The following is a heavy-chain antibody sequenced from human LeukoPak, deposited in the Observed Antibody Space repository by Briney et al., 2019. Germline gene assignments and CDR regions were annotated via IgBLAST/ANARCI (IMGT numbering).Heavy chain of an antibody. J-gene: IGHJ5*02. CDR2: LIDSGTST. Sequence: GGSLRLSCAASGFTFSTYAMSWVRQAPGKGLEWLSALIDSGTSTFYADSVKGRFTISRDNSRNTLYLQMDSLRAEDTAVYYCAKGTTNWPPRCFDPWGQGTLVTVSS. V-gene: IGHV3-23*01. CDR1: GFTFSTYA. D-gene: IGHD1-1*01. CDR3: AKGTTNWPPRCFDP.